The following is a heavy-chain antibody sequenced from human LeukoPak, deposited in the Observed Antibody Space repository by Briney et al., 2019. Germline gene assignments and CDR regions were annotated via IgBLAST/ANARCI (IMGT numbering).Heavy chain of an antibody. V-gene: IGHV3-53*01. CDR3: ARGLAQAGILGVFDY. CDR2: IHSGGST. Sequence: HGRSLRLSCAASGFAVSSNHMNWVRQAPGKGLEWVSLIHSGGSTYYADSVKGRFTISRDNSRNTLDLQMNTLRAEDTAVYYCARGLAQAGILGVFDYWGQGTLVTVSS. D-gene: IGHD6-13*01. J-gene: IGHJ4*02. CDR1: GFAVSSNH.